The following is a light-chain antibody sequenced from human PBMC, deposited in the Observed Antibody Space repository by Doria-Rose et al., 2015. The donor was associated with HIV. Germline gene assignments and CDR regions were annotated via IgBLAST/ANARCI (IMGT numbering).Light chain of an antibody. CDR3: QQYYDTPS. V-gene: IGKV4-1*01. CDR1: QSLLYTSKHY. CDR2: WAS. J-gene: IGKJ3*01. Sequence: VLTQPPESLGMSLGERATLNCKSNQSLLYTSKHYLAWYQQKPGQPPKLLIYWASTRQSGVPARFSGSGSGTDFTLTISSLEAEDVAVYYCQQYYDTPSFGPGTTVDIK.